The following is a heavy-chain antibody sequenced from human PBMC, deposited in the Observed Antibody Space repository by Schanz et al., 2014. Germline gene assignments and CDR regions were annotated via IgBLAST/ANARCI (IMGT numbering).Heavy chain of an antibody. CDR2: ISPYNGST. Sequence: QVQLVQSGAEVKKPGASVKVSCKTSGYTFSSYGITWVRQAPAQGLEWMGWISPYNGSTNYAPKVQNRVTMTTDTTTSTVYMELMSRTTDDAAVYFCASDYFGSESHYVFDHWGQGTLVTVSS. D-gene: IGHD3-10*01. V-gene: IGHV1-18*01. J-gene: IGHJ4*02. CDR3: ASDYFGSESHYVFDH. CDR1: GYTFSSYG.